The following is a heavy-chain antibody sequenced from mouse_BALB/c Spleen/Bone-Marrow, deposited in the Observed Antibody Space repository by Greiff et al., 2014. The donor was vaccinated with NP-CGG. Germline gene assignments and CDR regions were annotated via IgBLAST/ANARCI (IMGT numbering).Heavy chain of an antibody. CDR2: IYPGNSDT. CDR3: TTLARNNFDY. D-gene: IGHD3-1*01. CDR1: GYTFSNYW. V-gene: IGHV1-5*01. J-gene: IGHJ2*01. Sequence: EVQLQQSGTVLARPGAAVKMSCKASGYTFSNYWMHWVKQRPGQGLEWIGTIYPGNSDTTYNQNFKGKAKLTAVTSTSTAYMEXXXXTNXDSAVYYCTTLARNNFDYWGQGTTLTVSS.